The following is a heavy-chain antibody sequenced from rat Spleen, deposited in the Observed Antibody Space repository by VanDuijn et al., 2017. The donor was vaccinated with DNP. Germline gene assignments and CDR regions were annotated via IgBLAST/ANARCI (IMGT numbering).Heavy chain of an antibody. J-gene: IGHJ1*01. CDR3: ARGLNYGGYNYYWYFDF. CDR2: ISYSGST. CDR1: DYSITSNY. V-gene: IGHV3-1*01. D-gene: IGHD1-11*01. Sequence: EVQLQESGPGLVKPSQSLSLTCSVTDYSITSNYWAWIRKFPGSKMEWMAYISYSGSTGYNPSLKSRISITRDTSKNQFFLQLNSITTEDTATYYCARGLNYGGYNYYWYFDFWGPGTMVTVSS.